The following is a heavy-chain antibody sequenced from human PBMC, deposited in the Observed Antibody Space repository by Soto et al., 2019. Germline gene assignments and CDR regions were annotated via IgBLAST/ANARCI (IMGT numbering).Heavy chain of an antibody. CDR1: GYTFTSYD. V-gene: IGHV1-8*01. Sequence: ASVKVSCKASGYTFTSYDINWVRQATGQGLEWMGWTNPNSGNTGYAQKFQGRVTMTRNTSISTAYMELSSLRSEDTAVYYCARAPLLRYFDWLPWYYFDYWGQGTLVTVSS. CDR3: ARAPLLRYFDWLPWYYFDY. D-gene: IGHD3-9*01. J-gene: IGHJ4*02. CDR2: TNPNSGNT.